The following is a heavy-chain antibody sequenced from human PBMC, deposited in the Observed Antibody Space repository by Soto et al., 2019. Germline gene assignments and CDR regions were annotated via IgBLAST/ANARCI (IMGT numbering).Heavy chain of an antibody. Sequence: SETLSLPCDVAPSCLTHSHSFRRYIRQPPGNGLKLIGSVYYSGGAYCTRSLKCRVTVSVDTSKNQLSLRVNSVTAADTAVYYCLRVVEAATRHTDFDSWGQGILVTVSS. CDR1: PSCLTHSHSF. V-gene: IGHV4-39*01. J-gene: IGHJ4*02. CDR2: VYYSGGA. CDR3: LRVVEAATRHTDFDS. D-gene: IGHD2-15*01.